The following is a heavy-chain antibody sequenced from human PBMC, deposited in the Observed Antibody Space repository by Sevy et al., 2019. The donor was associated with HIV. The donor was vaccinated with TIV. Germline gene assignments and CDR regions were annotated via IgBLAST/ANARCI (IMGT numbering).Heavy chain of an antibody. CDR2: ISGSCRFT. J-gene: IGHJ6*02. V-gene: IGHV3-23*01. D-gene: IGHD2-15*01. CDR1: EFTFSSYA. CDR3: AKGFCSGATCPRDYYYYGMDV. Sequence: GGSLRLSCSASEFTFSSYAMTWVRQAPGKGLEWVSSISGSCRFTYYADFVEGRFIISRDNSKNTLSVQMNSLRAEDTAVYYCAKGFCSGATCPRDYYYYGMDVWGQGTTVTVSS.